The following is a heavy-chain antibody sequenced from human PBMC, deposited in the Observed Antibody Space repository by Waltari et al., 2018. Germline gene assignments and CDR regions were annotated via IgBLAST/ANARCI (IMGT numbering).Heavy chain of an antibody. V-gene: IGHV3-53*01. J-gene: IGHJ6*02. D-gene: IGHD3-10*01. CDR3: ARGNTKYGMDV. Sequence: EVQLVESRGHLIQPGGSLRLSCAASSFNVSSYYMNWVRQAPGKGLEWVSILYHAGNTYYADSVKGRFTFSRDNSKNTLYLQMNSLRAEDTAVYYCARGNTKYGMDVWGQGTTVTVSS. CDR2: LYHAGNT. CDR1: SFNVSSYY.